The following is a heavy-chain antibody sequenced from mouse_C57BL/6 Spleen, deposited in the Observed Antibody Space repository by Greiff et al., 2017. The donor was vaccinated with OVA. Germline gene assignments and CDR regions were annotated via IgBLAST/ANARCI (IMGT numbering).Heavy chain of an antibody. Sequence: EVMLVESGAELVRPGASVKLSCTASGFNIKDYYMHWVKQRPEQGLEWIGRIDPEDGDTEYAPKFQGKATVTADTSSNTAYLQLSSLTSEDTAVYYCTKSTSNYVAYWGQGTLVTVSA. J-gene: IGHJ3*01. V-gene: IGHV14-1*01. CDR1: GFNIKDYY. CDR2: IDPEDGDT. D-gene: IGHD2-5*01. CDR3: TKSTSNYVAY.